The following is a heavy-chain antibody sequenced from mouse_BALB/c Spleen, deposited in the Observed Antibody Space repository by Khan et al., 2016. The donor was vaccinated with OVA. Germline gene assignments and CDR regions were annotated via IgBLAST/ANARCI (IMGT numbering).Heavy chain of an antibody. D-gene: IGHD1-1*01. Sequence: MQLEESGPELVKPGTSVKVSCKTSGYSFTDYNMFWVKQSLGKSLEWIGYIAPYNGGTNYNQKFMGKATLTVDKSSSTAFMHLNSLTSEDSAVYYCALIYHYGSGFYYWGQGTTLTVSS. V-gene: IGHV1S135*01. CDR2: IAPYNGGT. J-gene: IGHJ2*01. CDR1: GYSFTDYN. CDR3: ALIYHYGSGFYY.